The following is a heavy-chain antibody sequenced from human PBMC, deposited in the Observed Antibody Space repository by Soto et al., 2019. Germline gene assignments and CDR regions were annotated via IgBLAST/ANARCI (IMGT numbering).Heavy chain of an antibody. V-gene: IGHV3-30*18. J-gene: IGHJ4*02. Sequence: PGGSLRLSCAASGFTFSSYGMHWVRQAPGKGLELVAGISYDRSNKYYADSVKGRFTISRDNAKNSLYLQMNSLRAEDTALYYCAKELRRYSSSWYPVDYWGQGTLVTVSS. CDR2: ISYDRSNK. D-gene: IGHD6-13*01. CDR3: AKELRRYSSSWYPVDY. CDR1: GFTFSSYG.